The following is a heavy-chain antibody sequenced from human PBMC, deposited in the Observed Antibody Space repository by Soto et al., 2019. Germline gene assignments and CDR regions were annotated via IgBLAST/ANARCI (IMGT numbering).Heavy chain of an antibody. CDR2: IYYSGST. Sequence: QVHLQESGAGLLKPSQTLSPTCTVSGGSISSGGYYWTLIRQHPGKGLEWIGYIYYSGSTYYNPSLKSRVTISVDTSKNQLSLKLRSVTAADTAVYYCARSVSPWGQGTRVTVSS. CDR1: GGSISSGGYY. CDR3: ARSVSP. V-gene: IGHV4-31*03. J-gene: IGHJ5*02.